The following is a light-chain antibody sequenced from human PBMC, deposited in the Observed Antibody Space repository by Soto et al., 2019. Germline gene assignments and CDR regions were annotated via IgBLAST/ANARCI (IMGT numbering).Light chain of an antibody. CDR3: SSYAGSKNLGV. CDR2: EVS. J-gene: IGLJ1*01. Sequence: QSLVTQPPSPSGAPGQSVTISCTGTSSDFGGYNYVSWYQQYPGKAPKLMMYEVSKRPSGVPDRFSGSKSGNTASLTVSGLQAEDDADYYCSSYAGSKNLGVFGTGTKVTVL. CDR1: SSDFGGYNY. V-gene: IGLV2-8*01.